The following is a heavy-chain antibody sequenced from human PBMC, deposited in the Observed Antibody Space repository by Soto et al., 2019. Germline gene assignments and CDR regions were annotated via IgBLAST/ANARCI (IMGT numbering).Heavy chain of an antibody. V-gene: IGHV4-31*02. CDR2: IYYSGST. D-gene: IGHD2-2*01. Sequence: SETLSLTCSVAGGSISSGNYYWSWIRQHPGKGLEWIGHIYYSGSTYYKSSLKSRVTISVDTSKNQFSLKLTSVTAADTAVYYCARSGVMPAANWFGPWGQVTLVTVSS. CDR1: GGSISSGNYY. J-gene: IGHJ5*02. CDR3: ARSGVMPAANWFGP.